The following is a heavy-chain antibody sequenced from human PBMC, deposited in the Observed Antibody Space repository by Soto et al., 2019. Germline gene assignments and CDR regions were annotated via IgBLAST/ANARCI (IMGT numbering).Heavy chain of an antibody. CDR3: AHRRGGYNWDDAHFDY. J-gene: IGHJ4*02. D-gene: IGHD1-20*01. V-gene: IGHV2-5*02. Sequence: QITLKESGPTLVKPTQTLTLTCSFSGFSLSTTGVGVGWIRQPPGKALEWLGFAYWDDDNRYSPSLKSRLTITKDPSGNQVVLTMTNMDPVDTATYFCAHRRGGYNWDDAHFDYWGQGTLVTVSS. CDR2: AYWDDDN. CDR1: GFSLSTTGVG.